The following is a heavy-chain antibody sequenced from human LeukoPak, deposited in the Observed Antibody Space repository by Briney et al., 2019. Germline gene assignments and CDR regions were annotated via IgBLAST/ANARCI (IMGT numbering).Heavy chain of an antibody. CDR1: GFTFSSYA. J-gene: IGHJ6*02. CDR2: ISYDGNKK. D-gene: IGHD3-16*02. V-gene: IGHV3-30-3*01. Sequence: GGSLRLSCAASGFTFSSYAMHWVRQAPGKGLEWVAVISYDGNKKYYADSVKGRFTISRDNSKNTLDLQMNSLRAEDTAVYYCARVGGMITFGGVIVSGWDYYYYYGMDVWGQGTTVTVSS. CDR3: ARVGGMITFGGVIVSGWDYYYYYGMDV.